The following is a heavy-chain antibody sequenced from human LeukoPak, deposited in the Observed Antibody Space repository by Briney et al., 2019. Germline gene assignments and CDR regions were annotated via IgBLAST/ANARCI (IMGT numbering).Heavy chain of an antibody. Sequence: SVKVSCKASGGTFSSYAISWVRQAPGQGLEWMGGIIPIFGTANYAQKFQGRVTITADESTSTAYMELSSLRSEDTAVYYCARDFDYGDPYNWFDPWGQGTLVTVSS. V-gene: IGHV1-69*13. CDR1: GGTFSSYA. J-gene: IGHJ5*02. CDR2: IIPIFGTA. CDR3: ARDFDYGDPYNWFDP. D-gene: IGHD4-17*01.